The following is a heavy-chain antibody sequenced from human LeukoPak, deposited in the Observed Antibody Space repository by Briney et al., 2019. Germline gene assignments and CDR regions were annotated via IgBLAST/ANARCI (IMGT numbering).Heavy chain of an antibody. D-gene: IGHD3-9*01. V-gene: IGHV1-2*02. CDR2: INPNSGGT. Sequence: ASVKVSCKASGYTFTNYGISWVRQAPGQGLEWMGWINPNSGGTNYAQKFQGRVTMTRDTSISTAYMELSRLRSDDTAVYYCARDQRYYDILTGYSPSKLFDYWGQGTLVTVSS. J-gene: IGHJ4*02. CDR1: GYTFTNYG. CDR3: ARDQRYYDILTGYSPSKLFDY.